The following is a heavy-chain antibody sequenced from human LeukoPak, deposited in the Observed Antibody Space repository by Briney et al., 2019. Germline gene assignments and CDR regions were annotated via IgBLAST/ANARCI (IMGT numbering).Heavy chain of an antibody. J-gene: IGHJ4*02. Sequence: PSETLSLTCAVSGGSISSGGYSWSWIRQPPGKGLEWIGYIYHSGSTYYNPSLKSRVTISVDRSKNQFSLKLSSVTAADTAVYYCARAATYHYGSGTVPDYFDYWGQGTLVTVSS. CDR3: ARAATYHYGSGTVPDYFDY. CDR2: IYHSGST. CDR1: GGSISSGGYS. D-gene: IGHD3-10*01. V-gene: IGHV4-30-2*01.